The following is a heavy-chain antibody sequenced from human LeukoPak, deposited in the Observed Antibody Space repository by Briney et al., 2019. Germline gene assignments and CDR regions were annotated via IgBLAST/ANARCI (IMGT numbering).Heavy chain of an antibody. CDR2: IRYDGSNK. Sequence: GGSLRLSCAASVFTFSSYGTYWVPQAPGKGLVWVAFIRYDGSNKYYADSVKGRFTISRDNSKNTLYLQMNSLRAEDTAVYYCAKVATPPKAGFDPWGQGTLVTVAS. D-gene: IGHD6-25*01. V-gene: IGHV3-30*02. CDR3: AKVATPPKAGFDP. CDR1: VFTFSSYG. J-gene: IGHJ5*02.